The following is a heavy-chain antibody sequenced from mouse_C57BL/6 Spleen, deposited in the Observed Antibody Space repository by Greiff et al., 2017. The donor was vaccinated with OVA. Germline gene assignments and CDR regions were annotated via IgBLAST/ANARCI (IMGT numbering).Heavy chain of an antibody. CDR2: INPSNGAT. CDR3: ARSGYEGLYFDV. CDR1: GYTFTSYW. D-gene: IGHD2-2*01. J-gene: IGHJ1*03. V-gene: IGHV1-53*01. Sequence: QVQLQQPGTELVKPGASVKLSCKASGYTFTSYWMHWVKQRPGQGLEWIGNINPSNGATNYNEKFKSKATLTVDKSSSTAYMQLSSLTSEDSAVYYCARSGYEGLYFDVWGTGTTVTVSS.